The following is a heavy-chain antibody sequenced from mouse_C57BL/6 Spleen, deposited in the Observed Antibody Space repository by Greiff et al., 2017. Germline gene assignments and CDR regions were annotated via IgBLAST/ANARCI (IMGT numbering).Heavy chain of an antibody. Sequence: QVQLQQPGAELVRPGSSVKLSCKASGYTFTSYWMHWVKQRPIQGLEWIGNIDPSDSETHYNQKFKDKATLTVDKSSSTAYMQLSSLTSEDSAVYYCARGGITTARDYWGQGTSVTVSS. V-gene: IGHV1-52*01. J-gene: IGHJ4*01. CDR1: GYTFTSYW. D-gene: IGHD1-1*01. CDR2: IDPSDSET. CDR3: ARGGITTARDY.